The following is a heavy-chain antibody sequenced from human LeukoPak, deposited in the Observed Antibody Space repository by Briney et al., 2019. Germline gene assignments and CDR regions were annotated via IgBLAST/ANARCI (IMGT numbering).Heavy chain of an antibody. Sequence: GGSLRLSCAASGFTFSSYWMHWVRQAPGKGLVWVSRINTDGSSTSYADSVKGRFTISRDNAKNTLYLQMNSLRAEDTAVYYCARGTIIAVAGVDYWGQGTLVTVSS. V-gene: IGHV3-74*01. CDR3: ARGTIIAVAGVDY. D-gene: IGHD6-19*01. CDR2: INTDGSST. J-gene: IGHJ4*02. CDR1: GFTFSSYW.